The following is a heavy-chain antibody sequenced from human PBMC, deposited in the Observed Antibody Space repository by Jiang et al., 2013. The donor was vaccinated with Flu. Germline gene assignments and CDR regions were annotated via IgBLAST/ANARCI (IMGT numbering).Heavy chain of an antibody. J-gene: IGHJ6*03. CDR1: GGPSVVTT. CDR2: INHSGST. CDR3: ARGSYDFWSGERRVRYYYYYMDV. V-gene: IGHV4-34*01. D-gene: IGHD3-3*01. Sequence: ETLSLTCAVYGGPSVVTTGAGIRQPPGKGLEWIGEINHSGSTNYNRPPKSRVTISVDTSKNQFSLKLSSVTAADTAVYYCARGSYDFWSGERRVRYYYYYMDVWGKGTTVTVSS.